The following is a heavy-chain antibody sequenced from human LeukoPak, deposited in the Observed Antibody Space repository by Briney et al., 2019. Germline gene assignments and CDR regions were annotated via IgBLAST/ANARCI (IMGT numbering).Heavy chain of an antibody. CDR2: MNPNSGNT. CDR1: GYTFTSYD. Sequence: ASVKVSCKASGYTFTSYDINWVRQATGQGREWMGWMNPNSGNTGYAQKFQGRVTMTRNTSISTAYMELSSLRSEDTAVYYCARGRRYSSSSRDREDVWGKGTTVTVSS. V-gene: IGHV1-8*01. CDR3: ARGRRYSSSSRDREDV. J-gene: IGHJ6*04. D-gene: IGHD6-13*01.